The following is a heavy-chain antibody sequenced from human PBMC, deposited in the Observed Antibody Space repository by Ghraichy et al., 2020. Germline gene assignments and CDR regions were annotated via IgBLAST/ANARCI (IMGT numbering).Heavy chain of an antibody. Sequence: LEWVSAISGSGGSTYYADSVKGRFTISIDNSKNTLYLQMNSLRAEDTAVYYCAKDRGPRIDPYSGYYSVAFDIWGQGTMVT. CDR2: ISGSGGST. CDR3: AKDRGPRIDPYSGYYSVAFDI. V-gene: IGHV3-23*01. D-gene: IGHD5-12*01. J-gene: IGHJ3*02.